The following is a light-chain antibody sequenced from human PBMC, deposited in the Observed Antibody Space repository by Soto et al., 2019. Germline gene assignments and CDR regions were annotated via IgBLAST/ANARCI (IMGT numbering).Light chain of an antibody. CDR3: QQYNSYQWT. Sequence: DIQITQSPSTLSASVGDRVTITCRASQSISSWLAWYQQKPGKAPKLLIYDASSLESGVPSRFSGSGSGTEFTLTISSLQPDDFATYYCQQYNSYQWTFGQGTKV. CDR1: QSISSW. J-gene: IGKJ1*01. CDR2: DAS. V-gene: IGKV1-5*01.